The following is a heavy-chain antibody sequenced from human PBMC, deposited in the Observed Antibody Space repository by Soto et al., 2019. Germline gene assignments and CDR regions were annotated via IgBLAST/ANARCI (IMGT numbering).Heavy chain of an antibody. Sequence: GGSLRLSCAASGFTFSSYWMSWVRQAPGKGLEWVANMNQDGSEIYYAAPVKGRFTISRDDSKNTLYLQMNSLKTEDTAVYYCSTGLGTYYSRFDYWGLGTLVTAPQ. D-gene: IGHD3-10*01. CDR2: MNQDGSEI. J-gene: IGHJ4*02. CDR1: GFTFSSYW. CDR3: STGLGTYYSRFDY. V-gene: IGHV3-7*03.